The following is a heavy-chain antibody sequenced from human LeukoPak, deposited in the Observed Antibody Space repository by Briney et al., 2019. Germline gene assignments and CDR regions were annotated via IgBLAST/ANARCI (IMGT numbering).Heavy chain of an antibody. J-gene: IGHJ6*03. D-gene: IGHD6-19*01. CDR1: GFTFSSYW. V-gene: IGHV3-74*01. CDR3: AKVAVVRYYYYYMDV. CDR2: INSDGSST. Sequence: GGSLRLSCAASGFTFSSYWMHWVRQAPGKGLVWVSRINSDGSSTSYADSVKGRFTISRDNAKNTLYLQMNSLRAEDTAVYYCAKVAVVRYYYYYMDVWGKGTTVTVSS.